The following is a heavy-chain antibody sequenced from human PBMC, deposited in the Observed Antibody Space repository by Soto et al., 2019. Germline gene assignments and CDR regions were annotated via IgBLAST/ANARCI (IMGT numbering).Heavy chain of an antibody. Sequence: ASVKVSCKASGGTLSSYAISWVRQAPGQGLEWMGGIIPIFGTANYAQKFQGRVTITADKSTSTAYMELSSLRSEDTAVYYCARLWFGDHVAAFDIWGQGTMVTVS. V-gene: IGHV1-69*06. J-gene: IGHJ3*02. CDR1: GGTLSSYA. CDR2: IIPIFGTA. CDR3: ARLWFGDHVAAFDI. D-gene: IGHD3-10*01.